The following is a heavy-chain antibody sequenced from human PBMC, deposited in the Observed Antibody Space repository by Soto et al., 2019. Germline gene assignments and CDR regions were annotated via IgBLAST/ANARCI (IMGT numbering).Heavy chain of an antibody. CDR2: INTDGSST. J-gene: IGHJ4*02. CDR1: GFTFSSNW. CDR3: VRYMWSDWGY. Sequence: EVQLVESGGGLVQPGGSLRLSCAASGFTFSSNWMHWVRQAPGKGLVWVSRINTDGSSTSYADSVKGRFTISRDNAKNNLYLHMNCVRAEDTAVYYCVRYMWSDWGYWGQGTLVTVSS. V-gene: IGHV3-74*01. D-gene: IGHD7-27*01.